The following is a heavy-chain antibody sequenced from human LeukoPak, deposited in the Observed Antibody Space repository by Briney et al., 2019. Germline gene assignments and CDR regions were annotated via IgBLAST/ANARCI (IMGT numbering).Heavy chain of an antibody. D-gene: IGHD3-22*01. CDR3: ARGGIVVVTPAGY. J-gene: IGHJ4*02. V-gene: IGHV3-74*01. CDR2: INSDGSST. CDR1: GFTFSSYW. Sequence: GGSLRLSCAASGFTFSSYWMHWVRQAPGKGLVWVSRINSDGSSTSYADSVKGRFTISRDNAKNTLYVQMNSLRAEDTAVYYCARGGIVVVTPAGYWGQGTLVTVSS.